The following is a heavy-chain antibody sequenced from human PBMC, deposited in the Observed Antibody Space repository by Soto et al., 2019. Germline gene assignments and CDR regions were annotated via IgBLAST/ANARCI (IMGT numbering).Heavy chain of an antibody. D-gene: IGHD2-15*01. CDR3: AKALFTDILVVVAATPSPYYFDY. CDR1: GFTFSSYA. CDR2: ISGSGGST. V-gene: IGHV3-23*01. Sequence: GSLRLSCAASGFTFSSYAMSWVRQAPGKGLEWVSAISGSGGSTYYADSVKGRFTISRDSSKNTLYLQMNSLRAEDTAVYYCAKALFTDILVVVAATPSPYYFDYWGQGTLVTVSS. J-gene: IGHJ4*02.